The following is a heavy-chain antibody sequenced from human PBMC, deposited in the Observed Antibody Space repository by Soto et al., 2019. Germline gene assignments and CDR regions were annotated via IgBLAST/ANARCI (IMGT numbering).Heavy chain of an antibody. V-gene: IGHV4-34*01. D-gene: IGHD3-9*01. CDR1: GGSFSGYY. CDR2: INHSGST. J-gene: IGHJ6*03. Sequence: PSETLSLTCAVYGGSFSGYYWSWIRQPPGKGLEWIGEINHSGSTNYNPSLKTRVTISVDTSKNQFSLKLSSVTAADTAVYYCARGGVYTRSPETLTGEDPTYYMDVWAKGTTVTVSS. CDR3: ARGGVYTRSPETLTGEDPTYYMDV.